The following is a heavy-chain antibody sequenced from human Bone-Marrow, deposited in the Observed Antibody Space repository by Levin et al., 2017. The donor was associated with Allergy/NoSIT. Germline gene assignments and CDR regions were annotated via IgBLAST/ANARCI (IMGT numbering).Heavy chain of an antibody. J-gene: IGHJ5*02. Sequence: NAGGSLRLSCAASGFTFSDYFMTWIRQPPGKGLELVAYISGGSNTIYYGDSVQDRFIISRDNTKNSLSLQMNSLRGDDTAVYYCARDVRRGVTGLDLWGQGTLVTVSS. CDR2: ISGGSNTI. CDR3: ARDVRRGVTGLDL. V-gene: IGHV3-11*01. D-gene: IGHD3-10*01. CDR1: GFTFSDYF.